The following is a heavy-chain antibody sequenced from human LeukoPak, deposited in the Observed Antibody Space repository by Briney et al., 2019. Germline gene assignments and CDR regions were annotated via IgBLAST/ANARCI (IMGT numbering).Heavy chain of an antibody. CDR1: GFTFSSYS. V-gene: IGHV3-48*01. CDR2: ISSSSSTI. D-gene: IGHD3-3*01. CDR3: ASLTEHYDFWSGNYYYYMDV. Sequence: GGSLRLSCAASGFTFSSYSMNWVRQAPGKGLEWVSYISSSSSTIYYADSVKGRFTISRDNAKSSLYLQMNSLRAEDTAVYYCASLTEHYDFWSGNYYYYMDVWGKGTTVTVSS. J-gene: IGHJ6*03.